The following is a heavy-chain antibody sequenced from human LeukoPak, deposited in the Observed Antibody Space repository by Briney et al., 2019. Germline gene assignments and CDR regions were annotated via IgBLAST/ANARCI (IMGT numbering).Heavy chain of an antibody. J-gene: IGHJ5*02. CDR1: GYTFTGYY. CDR2: INPNSGRT. V-gene: IGHV1-2*02. Sequence: GASVKVSCKASGYTFTGYYMHCVRQAPGQGLEWMGWINPNSGRTNYAQNFQGRATMTRDTSISTAYMELSRLRSDDTAVYYCARSLPTGGNWFDPWGQGTLVTVSS. CDR3: ARSLPTGGNWFDP. D-gene: IGHD3-16*01.